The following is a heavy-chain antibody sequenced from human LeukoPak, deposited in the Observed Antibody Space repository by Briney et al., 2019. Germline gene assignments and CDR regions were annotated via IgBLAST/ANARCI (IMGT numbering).Heavy chain of an antibody. D-gene: IGHD5-12*01. J-gene: IGHJ4*02. Sequence: SETLSLTCTVSGGSISSGDYYWSWIRQPPGKGLEWIGYIYYSGSTYYNPSLKSRVTISVDTSKNQFSLKLSSVTAADTAVYYCARDQGLRVFDYWGQGTLVTVSS. CDR1: GGSISSGDYY. CDR2: IYYSGST. CDR3: ARDQGLRVFDY. V-gene: IGHV4-30-4*08.